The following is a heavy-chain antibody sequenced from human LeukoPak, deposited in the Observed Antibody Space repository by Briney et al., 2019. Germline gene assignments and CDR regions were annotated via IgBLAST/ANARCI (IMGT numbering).Heavy chain of an antibody. D-gene: IGHD2-2*02. Sequence: SETLSLTCVVPGGSISSGNWWSWVRRPPGKGLEWFGEIYHSGSTDYNPSLKSRVTTSVDKTENQFSLNLSSVTAADTAVYYCARTRISCYSFCGFDIWGQGTMVTVSS. CDR1: GGSISSGNW. J-gene: IGHJ3*02. CDR3: ARTRISCYSFCGFDI. V-gene: IGHV4-4*02. CDR2: IYHSGST.